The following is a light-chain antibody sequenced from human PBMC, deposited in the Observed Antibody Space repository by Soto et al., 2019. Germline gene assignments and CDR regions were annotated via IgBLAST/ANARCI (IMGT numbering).Light chain of an antibody. CDR2: EVA. V-gene: IGLV2-23*02. Sequence: QSALTQPASVSGSPGQSITISCTGTSSDIGGYKYVSWYQHHPGKAPKLIIYEVAERPSGVSNRFSGSKFGNTASLTISGLLPEDEADYYCCSYGGSSALPYVFGAGTKLTVL. CDR3: CSYGGSSALPYV. CDR1: SSDIGGYKY. J-gene: IGLJ1*01.